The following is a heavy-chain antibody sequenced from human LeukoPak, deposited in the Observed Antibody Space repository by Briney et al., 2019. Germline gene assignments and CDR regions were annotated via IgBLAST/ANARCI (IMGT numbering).Heavy chain of an antibody. CDR2: INSDTNIT. Sequence: GGSLRLSCVASGFSFSSYPMNWVRQAPGKGLEWVSHINSDTNITTYTASVSGRFTISRDNAKNSLYLQMNSLRAEDTAVYYCAREYRSNIDAGIDYWGQGTLVTVSS. D-gene: IGHD2-2*01. CDR1: GFSFSSYP. CDR3: AREYRSNIDAGIDY. V-gene: IGHV3-48*04. J-gene: IGHJ4*02.